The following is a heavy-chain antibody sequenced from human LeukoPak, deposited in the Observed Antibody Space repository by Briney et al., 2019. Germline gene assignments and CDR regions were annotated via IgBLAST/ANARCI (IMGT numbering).Heavy chain of an antibody. CDR1: GYTFNAYY. CDR2: IKPNSGGT. CDR3: ARDGYYFYDSSGKNSPPDF. J-gene: IGHJ4*02. Sequence: ASVTVSCKASGYTFNAYYIHWVRQAPGQGLQWMGWIKPNSGGTNYAQKFQGRVTMTRDTSINTAYMELSRLTSDDTAVYYCARDGYYFYDSSGKNSPPDFWGQGTLVTVSS. V-gene: IGHV1-2*02. D-gene: IGHD3-22*01.